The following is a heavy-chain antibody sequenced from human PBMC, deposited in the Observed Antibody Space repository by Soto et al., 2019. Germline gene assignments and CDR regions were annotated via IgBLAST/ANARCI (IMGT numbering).Heavy chain of an antibody. J-gene: IGHJ4*02. D-gene: IGHD6-19*01. CDR2: IWYDGGNK. CDR3: ARDGQWLPRDGLRSSYYFDY. CDR1: GFNFSSYV. Sequence: QVQLVESGGGVVQPGRSLRLSCAASGFNFSSYVMHWVRLAPGKGLEWVAVIWYDGGNKYYADSVKGRFTISRDNSKNTLYLQMNSLRAEDTAVYYCARDGQWLPRDGLRSSYYFDYWGQGTLVTVSS. V-gene: IGHV3-33*01.